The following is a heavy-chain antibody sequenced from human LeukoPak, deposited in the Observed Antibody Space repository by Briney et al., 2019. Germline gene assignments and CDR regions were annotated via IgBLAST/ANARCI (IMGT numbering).Heavy chain of an antibody. Sequence: SGGSLRLSCAASGFTFSSYWMHWVRQAPGKGLVWVSRINSDGSSTSYADSVKGRFTISRDNAKNTLYLQMNSLRAEDTAVYYCASLMGDYYDSSGYPLDYRGQGTLVTVSS. D-gene: IGHD3-22*01. V-gene: IGHV3-74*01. CDR3: ASLMGDYYDSSGYPLDY. CDR1: GFTFSSYW. CDR2: INSDGSST. J-gene: IGHJ4*02.